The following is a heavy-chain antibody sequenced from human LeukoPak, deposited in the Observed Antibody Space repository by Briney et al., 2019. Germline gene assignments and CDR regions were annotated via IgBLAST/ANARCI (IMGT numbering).Heavy chain of an antibody. CDR1: GGSFSGYY. CDR2: INHSGST. V-gene: IGHV4-34*01. J-gene: IGHJ4*02. Sequence: SETLSLTCAVYGGSFSGYYWSWIRQPPGKGLEWIGEINHSGSTNYNPSLKSRVTISVDTSKDQFSLKLSSVTAADTAVYYCARASIQGAAAGIAGWGQGTLVTVSS. D-gene: IGHD6-13*01. CDR3: ARASIQGAAAGIAG.